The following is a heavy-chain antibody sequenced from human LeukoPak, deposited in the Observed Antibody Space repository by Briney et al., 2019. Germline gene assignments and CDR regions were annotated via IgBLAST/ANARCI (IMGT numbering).Heavy chain of an antibody. Sequence: KSSETLSLTCTVSGGSISSYYWSWIRQPPGKGLEWIGYIYYSGSTNYNPSLKSRVTISVDTSKNQFSLKLSSVTAADTAVYYCARDLRDPRFPGVQTPAGGWFDPWGQGTLVTVSS. V-gene: IGHV4-59*01. D-gene: IGHD1-1*01. CDR1: GGSISSYY. CDR3: ARDLRDPRFPGVQTPAGGWFDP. CDR2: IYYSGST. J-gene: IGHJ5*02.